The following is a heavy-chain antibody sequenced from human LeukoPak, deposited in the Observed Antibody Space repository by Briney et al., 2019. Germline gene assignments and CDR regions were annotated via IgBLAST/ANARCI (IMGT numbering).Heavy chain of an antibody. CDR3: ARDEAIFGAGYYYGMDV. D-gene: IGHD3-3*01. Sequence: SETLSLTCTVSGGSITDYHWTWIRQPPGQGLEYIGYVYNRGTTFYNPSLKGRVTISADTSKKQFFLKVNSMTAADTAVYYCARDEAIFGAGYYYGMDVWGQGTTVTVSS. CDR1: GGSITDYH. V-gene: IGHV4-59*01. CDR2: VYNRGTT. J-gene: IGHJ6*02.